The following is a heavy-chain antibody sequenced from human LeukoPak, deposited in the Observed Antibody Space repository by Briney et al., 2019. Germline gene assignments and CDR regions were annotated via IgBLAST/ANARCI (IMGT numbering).Heavy chain of an antibody. Sequence: ASVKVSCKASGYPFTDYYMQWVRQAPGQGLEWMGRINPNSGGSNYAQAFQGRVTMTRAPSISPAYMGMSRLRSDDPAVHYCARGSGYGDSPGRHWGQGTLVTVS. V-gene: IGHV1-2*06. J-gene: IGHJ4*02. CDR1: GYPFTDYY. CDR2: INPNSGGS. CDR3: ARGSGYGDSPGRH. D-gene: IGHD4-17*01.